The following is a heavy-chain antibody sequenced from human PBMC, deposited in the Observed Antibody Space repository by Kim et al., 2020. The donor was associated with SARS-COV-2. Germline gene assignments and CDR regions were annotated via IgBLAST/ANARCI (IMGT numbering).Heavy chain of an antibody. CDR1: GGSISSYY. D-gene: IGHD3-16*02. J-gene: IGHJ4*02. Sequence: SETLSLTCTVSGGSISSYYWSWIRQPAGKGLEWIGRIYTSGSTNYNPSLKSRVTMSVDTSKNQFSLKLSSVTAADTAVYYCARVYYDYVWGSYRFDYWGQGTLVTVSS. CDR3: ARVYYDYVWGSYRFDY. V-gene: IGHV4-4*07. CDR2: IYTSGST.